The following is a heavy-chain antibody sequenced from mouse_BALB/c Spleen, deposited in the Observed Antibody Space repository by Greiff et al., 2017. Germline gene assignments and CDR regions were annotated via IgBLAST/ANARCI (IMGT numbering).Heavy chain of an antibody. CDR3: AREYGNYDAMDY. V-gene: IGHV1-74*04. D-gene: IGHD2-10*02. CDR2: IHPSDSET. Sequence: VQLKQPGAELVRPGASVTLSCTASGYSFTSYWLNLVKQRPVQGLEGIGMIHPSDSETRLNQKFKVKATLTVAKSSSTAYMQLSIPTSEDSAVYYCAREYGNYDAMDYWGQGTSVTVSS. CDR1: GYSFTSYW. J-gene: IGHJ4*01.